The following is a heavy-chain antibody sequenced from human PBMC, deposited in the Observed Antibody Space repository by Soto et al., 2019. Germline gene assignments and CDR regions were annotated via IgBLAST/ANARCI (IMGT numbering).Heavy chain of an antibody. CDR1: GYTFTSYG. CDR2: ISAYNGNT. D-gene: IGHD2-15*01. Sequence: KVSCKASGYTFTSYGISWVRQAPGQGLEWMGWISAYNGNTDYAQKLQGRVTMTTDTSTSTAYMELRSLRSDDTAVYYCASGGYCSGGSCYPQYNWFDPWGQGTLVTVSS. J-gene: IGHJ5*02. V-gene: IGHV1-18*01. CDR3: ASGGYCSGGSCYPQYNWFDP.